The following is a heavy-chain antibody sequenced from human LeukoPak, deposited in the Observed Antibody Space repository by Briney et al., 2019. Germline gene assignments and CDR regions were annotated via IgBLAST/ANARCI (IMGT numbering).Heavy chain of an antibody. CDR2: MYYSGST. J-gene: IGHJ4*02. D-gene: IGHD6-19*01. CDR3: ARAHTTGWYMDY. Sequence: SETLSLTCTVSGGSISNYYWSWIRQPPGKGLEWIGYMYYSGSTNYNPSLKSRVTISLDPSNNQFSLKLTSVTAADTAVYYCARAHTTGWYMDYWGQGTLVTVSS. V-gene: IGHV4-59*01. CDR1: GGSISNYY.